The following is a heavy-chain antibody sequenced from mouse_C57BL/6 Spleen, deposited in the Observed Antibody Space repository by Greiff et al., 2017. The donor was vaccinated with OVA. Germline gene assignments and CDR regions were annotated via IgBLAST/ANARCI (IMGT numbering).Heavy chain of an antibody. CDR2: INPYNGGT. CDR3: ARSFGNYDFDY. Sequence: VQLKQSGPVLVKPGASVKMSCKASGYTFTDYYMNWVKQSHGKSLEWIGVINPYNGGTSYNQKFKGKATLTVDKSSSTAYMELNTLTSKDSAVYYCARSFGNYDFDYWAQGTTPPVSS. V-gene: IGHV1-19*01. CDR1: GYTFTDYY. J-gene: IGHJ2*01. D-gene: IGHD2-4*01.